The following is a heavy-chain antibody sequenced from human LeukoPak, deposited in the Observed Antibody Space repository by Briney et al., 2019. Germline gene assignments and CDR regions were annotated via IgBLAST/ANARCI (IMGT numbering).Heavy chain of an antibody. CDR1: GFTFSNYE. CDR3: AIMTLPLED. D-gene: IGHD2-8*01. Sequence: GGSLRLSCAASGFTFSNYEMNWVRQAPGKGLEWISYISSNGRTTYYADSVRGRFTISRDNTKESVYLQMNSLGVEDTAVYYCAIMTLPLEDWGQGTLVTVSS. J-gene: IGHJ4*02. CDR2: ISSNGRTT. V-gene: IGHV3-48*03.